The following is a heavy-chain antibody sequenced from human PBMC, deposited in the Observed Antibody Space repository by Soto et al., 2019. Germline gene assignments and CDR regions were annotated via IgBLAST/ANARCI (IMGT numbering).Heavy chain of an antibody. J-gene: IGHJ6*02. Sequence: SETLSLTCAVSGDSISSYYCMWIRQPPGKGLESIGYLYYGRSANYNPSLKSRVTLSVDTSTNQCSLTLSSMTAADTAVYYCARVSYSSYPRYYYYGMDVWGQGTTVTVSS. CDR2: LYYGRSA. V-gene: IGHV4-59*01. CDR3: ARVSYSSYPRYYYYGMDV. D-gene: IGHD6-6*01. CDR1: GDSISSYY.